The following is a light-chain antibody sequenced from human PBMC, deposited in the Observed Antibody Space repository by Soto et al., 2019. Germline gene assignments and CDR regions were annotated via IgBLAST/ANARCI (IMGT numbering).Light chain of an antibody. Sequence: EFVLTQSPGTLSFSPGERATLSCRASQSVSSNYLAWYHQKPGQAPRLLTYDVSIRATGVPARFSGTGSETDFTPTISGLQSEDSAVYFCQQYNNWPFSFGQGTRLEIK. CDR2: DVS. CDR3: QQYNNWPFS. J-gene: IGKJ5*01. V-gene: IGKV3-15*01. CDR1: QSVSSN.